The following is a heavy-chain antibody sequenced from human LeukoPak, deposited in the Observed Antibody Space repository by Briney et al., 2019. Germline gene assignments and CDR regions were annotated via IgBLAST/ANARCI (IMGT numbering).Heavy chain of an antibody. V-gene: IGHV4-59*01. CDR3: ARNDNGLVDVNWFDP. CDR2: IYKTGST. CDR1: GASITNYY. Sequence: SETLSLTCTVSGASITNYYWNWIRQPPGKGLEWIGFIYKTGSTNYNPSLRSRVSISLDTSKSQFSLKLNSVTAADTAVYYCARNDNGLVDVNWFDPWSQGTLVTVSS. J-gene: IGHJ5*02. D-gene: IGHD2-8*01.